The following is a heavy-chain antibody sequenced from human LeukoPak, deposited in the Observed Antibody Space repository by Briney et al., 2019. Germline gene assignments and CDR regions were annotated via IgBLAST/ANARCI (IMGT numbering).Heavy chain of an antibody. CDR1: GGTFSSYA. Sequence: SVKVSCKASGGTFSSYAISWVRQAPGQGLEWMGRIIPIFGTANYAQKFQGRVTITTGESTSTAYMELSSLRSEDTAVYYCARDPCGGDCYWEYYFDYWGQGTLVTVSS. CDR2: IIPIFGTA. CDR3: ARDPCGGDCYWEYYFDY. D-gene: IGHD2-21*02. J-gene: IGHJ4*02. V-gene: IGHV1-69*05.